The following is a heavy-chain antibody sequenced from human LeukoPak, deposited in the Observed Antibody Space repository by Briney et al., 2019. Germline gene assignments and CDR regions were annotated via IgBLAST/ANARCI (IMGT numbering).Heavy chain of an antibody. CDR1: GGSMNSYY. D-gene: IGHD3-10*01. J-gene: IGHJ6*02. CDR3: ASRRGPSIVGSGRQTYYYYYGMDV. V-gene: IGHV4-59*12. Sequence: SGTLSLTCSVSGGSMNSYYWSWIRQSPGKGREWIGYLGYSGGTTYNPSLKSRVPISVDTSKNQFSLRLSSVPAADTAVYYCASRRGPSIVGSGRQTYYYYYGMDVWGQGTTVTVSS. CDR2: LGYSGGT.